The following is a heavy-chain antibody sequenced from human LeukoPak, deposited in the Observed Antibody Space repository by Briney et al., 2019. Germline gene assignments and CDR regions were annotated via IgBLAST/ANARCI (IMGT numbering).Heavy chain of an antibody. Sequence: GGSLRLSCAASGFTFSSYAMSWVRQAPGKGLEWVSAISGGGGSTYYADSVKGRFTVSRDNSKNTLYLQMNSLRAEDTAVYYCASRLKNPSDYGLSKYYFDSWGQGTLVTVSS. CDR2: ISGGGGST. CDR3: ASRLKNPSDYGLSKYYFDS. V-gene: IGHV3-23*01. J-gene: IGHJ4*02. D-gene: IGHD4-17*01. CDR1: GFTFSSYA.